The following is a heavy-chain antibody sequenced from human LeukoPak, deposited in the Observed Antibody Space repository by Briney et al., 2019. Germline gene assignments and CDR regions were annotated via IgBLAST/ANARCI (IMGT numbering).Heavy chain of an antibody. V-gene: IGHV4-34*01. CDR3: ARASGDYIGIYYFDY. J-gene: IGHJ4*02. Sequence: PSETPSLTCAVYGGSFSGYYWSWIRQPPGKGLEWIGEINHSGSTNYNPSLKSRVTISVDTSKNQFSLKLSSVTAADTAVYYCARASGDYIGIYYFDYWGQGTLVTVSS. D-gene: IGHD4-17*01. CDR1: GGSFSGYY. CDR2: INHSGST.